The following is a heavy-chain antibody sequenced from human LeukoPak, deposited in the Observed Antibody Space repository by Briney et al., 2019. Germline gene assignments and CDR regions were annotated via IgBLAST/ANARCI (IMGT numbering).Heavy chain of an antibody. D-gene: IGHD3-9*01. CDR3: TSPGATDWTDFDY. Sequence: GGSLRLSCAASGFIFSSYAFNWVRQAPGSGLEWVAVISNDGSQKYFGDSEKGRFSISRDNSKNTVILQMNNLRGEDTAVYYCTSPGATDWTDFDYWGQGALVTVSS. CDR1: GFIFSSYA. CDR2: ISNDGSQK. J-gene: IGHJ4*02. V-gene: IGHV3-30*03.